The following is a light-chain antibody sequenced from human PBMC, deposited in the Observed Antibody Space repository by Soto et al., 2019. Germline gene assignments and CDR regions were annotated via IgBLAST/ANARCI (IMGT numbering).Light chain of an antibody. Sequence: EIVLTQSPATLSLSPGERATLSCRASQSVSSYLAWYQQKPGQAPRLLIYDASNRATGIPARFSGSGSGTDFTLTISSLEPEDFAGYYCQQRSNWGFTFGPGTKVDIK. CDR1: QSVSSY. J-gene: IGKJ3*01. CDR2: DAS. CDR3: QQRSNWGFT. V-gene: IGKV3-11*01.